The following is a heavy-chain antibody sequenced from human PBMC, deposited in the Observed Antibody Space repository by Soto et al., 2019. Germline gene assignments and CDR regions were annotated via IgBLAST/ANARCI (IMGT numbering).Heavy chain of an antibody. CDR1: GGSISSGGYY. CDR2: IYYSGST. D-gene: IGHD1-26*01. CDR3: ARVPHEDMGATPYYYYYGMDV. Sequence: QVQLQESGPGLVKPSQTLSLTCTVSGGSISSGGYYWSWIRQHPGKGLEWIGYIYYSGSTYYNPSLMSRVIILVETTKKQFSLKLSSVTAADTAVYYCARVPHEDMGATPYYYYYGMDVWGQGTTVTVSS. J-gene: IGHJ6*02. V-gene: IGHV4-31*03.